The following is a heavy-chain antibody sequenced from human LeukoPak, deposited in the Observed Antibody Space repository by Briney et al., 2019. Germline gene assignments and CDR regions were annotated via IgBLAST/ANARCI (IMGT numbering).Heavy chain of an antibody. V-gene: IGHV4-39*01. CDR3: ARQGYSSGWSNYFDY. D-gene: IGHD6-19*01. CDR1: GGSISSSNYY. Sequence: PSETLSLTCTVSGGSISSSNYYWGWIRQPPEKGLEWIGSIYYSGTTYYNPSLKSRVTLSVDTSKNQFSLRLSSVTAADTAVYYCARQGYSSGWSNYFDYWGQGTLVTGSS. CDR2: IYYSGTT. J-gene: IGHJ4*02.